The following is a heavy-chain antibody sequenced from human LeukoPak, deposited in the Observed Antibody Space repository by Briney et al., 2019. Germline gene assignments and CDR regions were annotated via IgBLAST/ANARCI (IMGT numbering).Heavy chain of an antibody. CDR3: AKLKTWGSGSDY. CDR1: GFTFSSYG. D-gene: IGHD6-19*01. J-gene: IGHJ4*02. Sequence: PGGSLRLSCAASGFTFSSYGMHWVRQAPGKGLEWVAVIWYDGSNKYYADSVKGRFTISRDNSKNTLYLQMNSLRDEDTAVYYCAKLKTWGSGSDYWGQGTLVTVSS. CDR2: IWYDGSNK. V-gene: IGHV3-33*06.